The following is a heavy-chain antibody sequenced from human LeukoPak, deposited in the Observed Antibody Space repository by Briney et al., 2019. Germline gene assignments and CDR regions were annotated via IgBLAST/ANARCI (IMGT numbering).Heavy chain of an antibody. Sequence: SETLSLTCTVSGGAISSYYWSWIRQPPGKGLEWIGHIYYSGSTNYNPSLKSRVTISVDTSKNQFSLKLSSVTAADTAVCYCAATLGVYSYFDYWGQGTLVTVSS. CDR1: GGAISSYY. CDR3: AATLGVYSYFDY. V-gene: IGHV4-59*08. J-gene: IGHJ4*02. CDR2: IYYSGST. D-gene: IGHD4-11*01.